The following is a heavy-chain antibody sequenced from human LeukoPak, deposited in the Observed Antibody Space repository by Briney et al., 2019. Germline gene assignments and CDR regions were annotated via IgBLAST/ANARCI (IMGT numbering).Heavy chain of an antibody. V-gene: IGHV4-39*01. CDR3: ASLKAVAGTSYYFDSSGYHFREFDY. CDR2: IYYSGST. D-gene: IGHD3-22*01. J-gene: IGHJ4*02. Sequence: PSETLSLTCAVSGGSLSSGSYYWGWIRQPPGKGLEWIGSIYYSGSTYYNPSLKSRVTISVDTSKNQFSLTLSSVTAADTAVYYCASLKAVAGTSYYFDSSGYHFREFDYWGQGTLVTVSS. CDR1: GGSLSSGSYY.